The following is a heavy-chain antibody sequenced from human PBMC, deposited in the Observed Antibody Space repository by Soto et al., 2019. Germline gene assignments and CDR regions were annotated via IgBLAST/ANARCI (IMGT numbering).Heavy chain of an antibody. CDR1: GFMFSSYS. CDR3: GTNYYDSSGYRGTEY. J-gene: IGHJ4*02. Sequence: GGSLRLSCAASGFMFSSYSMNWVRQAPGKGLEWVSYISSSSRTIYYADSVKGRVTISRDKAKNALYLQMNSLRDEDTAVYYCGTNYYDSSGYRGTEYWGQGTLVTVSS. CDR2: ISSSSRTI. D-gene: IGHD3-22*01. V-gene: IGHV3-48*02.